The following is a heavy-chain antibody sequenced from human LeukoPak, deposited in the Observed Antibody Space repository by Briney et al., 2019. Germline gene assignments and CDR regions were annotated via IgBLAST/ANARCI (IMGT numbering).Heavy chain of an antibody. V-gene: IGHV3-11*01. CDR2: ISSSGSTK. CDR1: GFTFSDYY. Sequence: GGSLRLSCAASGFTFSDYYMSRIRQAPGKGLEWVSYISSSGSTKYYADSVKGRFTVSRDNAKNSLDLQMNSLRADDTAVYYCARDSTSVGAFDPWGQGALVTVSS. CDR3: ARDSTSVGAFDP. J-gene: IGHJ5*02.